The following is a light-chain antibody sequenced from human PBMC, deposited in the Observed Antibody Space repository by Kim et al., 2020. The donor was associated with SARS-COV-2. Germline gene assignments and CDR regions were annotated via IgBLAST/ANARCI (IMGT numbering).Light chain of an antibody. CDR3: KVWDSSSDHPV. CDR1: NIGSKS. Sequence: SYELTQPPSVSVAPGKTARITCGGNNIGSKSVHWYQQKPGQAPVLVIYYDSDRPSGIPERFSGSNSGNTATLTISRVEAGDEADYYCKVWDSSSDHPVFGGGNQLTVL. CDR2: YDS. V-gene: IGLV3-21*04. J-gene: IGLJ2*01.